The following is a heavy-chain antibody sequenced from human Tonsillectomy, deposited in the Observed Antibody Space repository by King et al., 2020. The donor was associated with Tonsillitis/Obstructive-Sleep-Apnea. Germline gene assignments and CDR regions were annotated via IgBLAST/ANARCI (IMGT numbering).Heavy chain of an antibody. V-gene: IGHV5-10-1*03. CDR2: IDPSDSYT. CDR3: ASGGDVAGDYYYYGMDV. Sequence: VQLVQSGAEVKKPGESLRISCKGSGYSFTSYWISWVRQMPGKGLEWMGRIDPSDSYTNYSPSFQGHVTISADKSISTAYLQWSSLKASDTAMYYCASGGDVAGDYYYYGMDVWGQGTTVTVSS. J-gene: IGHJ6*02. CDR1: GYSFTSYW. D-gene: IGHD2-21*02.